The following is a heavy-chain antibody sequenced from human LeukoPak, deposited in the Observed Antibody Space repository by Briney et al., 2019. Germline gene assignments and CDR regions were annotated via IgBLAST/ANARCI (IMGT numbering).Heavy chain of an antibody. CDR2: IYYSGST. V-gene: IGHV4-59*01. J-gene: IGHJ6*03. CDR1: GGSISSYY. D-gene: IGHD3-3*01. Sequence: SETLSLICTVSGGSISSYYWSWIRQPPGKGLEWIGYIYYSGSTNYNPSLKSRVTISVDTSKNQFSLKLSSVTAADTAVYYCASGGYDFWSGYPNYYYYYYMDVWGKGTTVTVSS. CDR3: ASGGYDFWSGYPNYYYYYYMDV.